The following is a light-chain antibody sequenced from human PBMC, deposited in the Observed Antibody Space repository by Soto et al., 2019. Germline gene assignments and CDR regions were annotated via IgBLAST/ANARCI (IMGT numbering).Light chain of an antibody. J-gene: IGKJ1*01. V-gene: IGKV3-20*01. CDR2: GGS. CDR3: QQYSSSRT. CDR1: QSVSSNH. Sequence: DIVLTQSPGTLSLSPGERATLYCRASQSVSSNHLAWYQQKPGQAPRLLIYGGSSRATGIPVRFSGSGSETDFTLTITRLEPEDFAMYYCQQYSSSRTLGQGTKVDIK.